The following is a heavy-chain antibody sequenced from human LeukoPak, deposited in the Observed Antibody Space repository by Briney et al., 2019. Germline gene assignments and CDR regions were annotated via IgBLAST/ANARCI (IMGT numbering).Heavy chain of an antibody. D-gene: IGHD2-2*01. CDR3: ARFRYCSSTSCQYYFDY. CDR1: GGSISSYY. Sequence: PSETLSLTCTVSGGSISSYYRSWIRQPPGKGLEWIGYIYYSGSTNYNPSLKSRVTISVETSKNQFSLKLSSVTAADTAVYYCARFRYCSSTSCQYYFDYWGQGTLVTVSS. CDR2: IYYSGST. J-gene: IGHJ4*02. V-gene: IGHV4-59*12.